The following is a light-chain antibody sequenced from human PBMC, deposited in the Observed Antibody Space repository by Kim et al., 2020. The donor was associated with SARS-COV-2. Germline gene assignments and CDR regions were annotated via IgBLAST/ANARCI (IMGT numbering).Light chain of an antibody. CDR1: NIGSKS. CDR3: QVWDSSSDLRV. J-gene: IGLJ3*02. V-gene: IGLV3-21*04. Sequence: SYELTQPPSVSVAPGKTARITCGGNNIGSKSVHWYQQKPGQAPVLVIYYDSDRPSGIPARFSGSNSGNTATLTISRVEAGDEADYYCQVWDSSSDLRVFGGGTQLTVL. CDR2: YDS.